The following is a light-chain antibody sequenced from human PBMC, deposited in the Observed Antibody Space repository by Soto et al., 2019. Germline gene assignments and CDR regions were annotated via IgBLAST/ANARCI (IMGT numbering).Light chain of an antibody. CDR1: SSNIGSDS. CDR2: KNN. J-gene: IGLJ1*01. V-gene: IGLV1-44*01. Sequence: QSALTQPPSASGIPGQRVTISCSGGSSNIGSDSVNWYQQLPGTAPKLLIHKNNHRPSGVPDRFSGSRSGTSASLAISGLQSEDEADYYCATWDDSLNGYVFGTGTKVTVL. CDR3: ATWDDSLNGYV.